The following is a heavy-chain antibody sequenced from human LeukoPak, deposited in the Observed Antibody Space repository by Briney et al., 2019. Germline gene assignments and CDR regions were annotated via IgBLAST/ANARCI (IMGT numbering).Heavy chain of an antibody. CDR3: AREYPDTAMVYPDY. CDR2: ISAYNGNT. J-gene: IGHJ4*02. V-gene: IGHV1-18*04. D-gene: IGHD5-18*01. CDR1: GYTFTYYY. Sequence: GASVKVSCKASGYTFTYYYIHWVRQAPGQGLEWMGWISAYNGNTNYAQKLQGRVTMTTDTSTSTAYMELRSLRSDDTAVYYCAREYPDTAMVYPDYWGQGTLVTVSS.